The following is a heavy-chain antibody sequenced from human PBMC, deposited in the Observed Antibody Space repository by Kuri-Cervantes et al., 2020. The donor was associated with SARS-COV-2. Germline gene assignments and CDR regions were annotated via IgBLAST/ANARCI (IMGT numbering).Heavy chain of an antibody. V-gene: IGHV1-18*01. CDR2: ISAYNGNT. J-gene: IGHJ4*02. Sequence: ASVKLFCKASGYTFTSYGISWVRQAPGQGLGWMGWISAYNGNTNYAQKLQGRVTMTTDTSTGTAYMELRSLRSDDTAVYYRARDKGGATFDYWGQGTLVTVSS. D-gene: IGHD1-26*01. CDR3: ARDKGGATFDY. CDR1: GYTFTSYG.